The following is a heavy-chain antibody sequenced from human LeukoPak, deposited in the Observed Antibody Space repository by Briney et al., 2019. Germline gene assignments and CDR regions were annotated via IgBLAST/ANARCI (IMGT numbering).Heavy chain of an antibody. J-gene: IGHJ4*02. Sequence: GGSLRLSCAASGFTFSSYSMNWVRQAPGKGLEWVSSISSSSSYIYYADSVKGRFTISRDNAKNSLYLQMNSLRAEDTVVYYCARGQASDFDYWGQGTLVTVSS. CDR3: ARGQASDFDY. CDR2: ISSSSSYI. V-gene: IGHV3-21*01. CDR1: GFTFSSYS.